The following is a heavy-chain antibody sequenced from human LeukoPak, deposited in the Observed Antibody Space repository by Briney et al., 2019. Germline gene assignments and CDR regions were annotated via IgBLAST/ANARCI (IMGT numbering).Heavy chain of an antibody. CDR3: VRTSGWYSSWFDP. Sequence: GESLKISCKGSGYTFTRYWIGWVRQMPGKGLEWMAIIYPGDSDTRYSPSFQCQVTISVDKSLTTAYMQWSSLKASDTAIYYCVRTSGWYSSWFDPWGQGTLVTVSS. J-gene: IGHJ5*02. D-gene: IGHD6-19*01. CDR1: GYTFTRYW. CDR2: IYPGDSDT. V-gene: IGHV5-51*01.